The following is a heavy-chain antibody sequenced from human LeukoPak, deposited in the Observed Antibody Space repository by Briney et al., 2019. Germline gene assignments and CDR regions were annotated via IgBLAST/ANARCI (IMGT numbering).Heavy chain of an antibody. D-gene: IGHD5-18*01. Sequence: GGSLRLSCAASGFTFSSYAMSWVRQAPGKGLEWVSAISGSGGSTYYADSVKGRFTISRDNSKNTLYLQMNSLRAEDTAVYYCAKKMGIQLWASGGYYFDYWGQGTLDTVSS. CDR1: GFTFSSYA. CDR3: AKKMGIQLWASGGYYFDY. V-gene: IGHV3-23*01. J-gene: IGHJ4*02. CDR2: ISGSGGST.